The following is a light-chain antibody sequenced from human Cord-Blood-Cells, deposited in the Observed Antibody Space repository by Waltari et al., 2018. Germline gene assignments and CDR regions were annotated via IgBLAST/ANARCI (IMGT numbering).Light chain of an antibody. Sequence: EIVLTQSTATLSLSPGERDTLSCRASQSVSSYLACYQQKPGQAPRLLIYDASNRTAGIPARFSGSGSGTDCTLTISSLEPEDFAVYYCQQRSNWPPLTFGGGTKVEIK. CDR3: QQRSNWPPLT. V-gene: IGKV3-11*01. CDR2: DAS. J-gene: IGKJ4*01. CDR1: QSVSSY.